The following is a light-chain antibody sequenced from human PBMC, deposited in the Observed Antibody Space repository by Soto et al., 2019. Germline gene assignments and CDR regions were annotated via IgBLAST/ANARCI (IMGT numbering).Light chain of an antibody. CDR1: SSDVGGYNY. CDR3: SSYTSSSTLVV. V-gene: IGLV2-14*01. CDR2: EVS. J-gene: IGLJ2*01. Sequence: QSVLTQPASVSGSPGQSITISCTGTSSDVGGYNYVSWYQQHPGKAPKLMIYEVSHRLSGVSNRFSGSKSGNTASLTISGLQAEDEADYYCSSYTSSSTLVVFGGGTKVTVL.